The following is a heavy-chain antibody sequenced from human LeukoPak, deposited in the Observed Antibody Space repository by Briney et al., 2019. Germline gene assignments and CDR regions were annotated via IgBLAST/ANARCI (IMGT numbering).Heavy chain of an antibody. D-gene: IGHD2-15*01. CDR1: GGSFSGYY. V-gene: IGHV4-34*01. J-gene: IGHJ4*02. Sequence: SETLSPTCAVYGGSFSGYYWSWIRQPPGKGLEWIGEINHSGSTNYNPSLKSRVTISVDTSKNQFSLKLSSVTAADTAVYYCARGPPIVVVVAAAKKIFDYWGQGTLVTVSS. CDR2: INHSGST. CDR3: ARGPPIVVVVAAAKKIFDY.